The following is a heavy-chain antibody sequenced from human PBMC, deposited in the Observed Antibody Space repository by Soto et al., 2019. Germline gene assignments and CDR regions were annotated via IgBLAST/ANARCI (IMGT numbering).Heavy chain of an antibody. J-gene: IGHJ4*02. D-gene: IGHD1-26*01. V-gene: IGHV3-66*01. CDR2: IYSRGGT. CDR3: ARGGSGSQTVGY. CDR1: GFTVSNNY. Sequence: EVQVVESEGGLVQPEGSLRLSCAASGFTVSNNYMTWVRQAPGKGLEWVSLIYSRGGTDYADSVKGRFTISRDNSKNMVYLQMNSLRVEDTAVYYCARGGSGSQTVGYWGQGARVTVSS.